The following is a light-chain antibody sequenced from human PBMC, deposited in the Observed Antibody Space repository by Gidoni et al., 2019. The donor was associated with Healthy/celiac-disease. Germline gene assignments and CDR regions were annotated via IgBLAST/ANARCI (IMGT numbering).Light chain of an antibody. Sequence: DSQMTQSPSTLSASVGDRVTITCRASQRISSWLAWYQQEPGQAPKLLIYKASSLESGVPSRFSGSGSGTAFTLTISSLQPDDFAPYYCQPYNSYSRTFGQGTKVEI. CDR2: KAS. CDR3: QPYNSYSRT. V-gene: IGKV1-5*03. J-gene: IGKJ1*01. CDR1: QRISSW.